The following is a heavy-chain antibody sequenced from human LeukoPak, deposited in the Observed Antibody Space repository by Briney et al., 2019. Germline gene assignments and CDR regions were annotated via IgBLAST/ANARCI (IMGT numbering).Heavy chain of an antibody. V-gene: IGHV3-30*01. Sequence: PGKSLRVSCAASGFTFSNYAMHWVRQAPGKGLEWVSLISSGGTYEYYADSVKGRFTISRDNSKNTLYLQLNSLRAEDTAVYYCARDSTYYYDSGSSGPHYFDNWGQGTLVTVSS. CDR1: GFTFSNYA. CDR2: ISSGGTYE. J-gene: IGHJ4*02. CDR3: ARDSTYYYDSGSSGPHYFDN. D-gene: IGHD3-10*01.